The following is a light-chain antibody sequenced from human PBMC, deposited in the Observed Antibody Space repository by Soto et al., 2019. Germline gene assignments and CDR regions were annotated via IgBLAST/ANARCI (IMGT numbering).Light chain of an antibody. CDR3: SSYTSSSTLTV. CDR2: DVS. J-gene: IGLJ1*01. CDR1: SSDVGSYNF. V-gene: IGLV2-14*01. Sequence: QSALTQPASVSGSPGQSITISCTGTSSDVGSYNFVSWYQQHPGKAPKLMIYDVSHWPSGVSNRFSGSKSGNTASLTISGLQAEDEADYYCSSYTSSSTLTVFGTGTKLTVL.